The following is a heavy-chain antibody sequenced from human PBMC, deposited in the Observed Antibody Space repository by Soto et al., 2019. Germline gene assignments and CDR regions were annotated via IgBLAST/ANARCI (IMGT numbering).Heavy chain of an antibody. Sequence: GGSLRLSCAASGFTFSDYYMSWIRQAPGKGLEWVSYISSSSSYTNYADSVKGRFTISRDNAKNSLYLQMNSLRAEDTAVYYCAREALPGIIDNWFDPWGQGTLVTVSS. CDR2: ISSSSSYT. CDR3: AREALPGIIDNWFDP. V-gene: IGHV3-11*06. D-gene: IGHD1-1*01. CDR1: GFTFSDYY. J-gene: IGHJ5*02.